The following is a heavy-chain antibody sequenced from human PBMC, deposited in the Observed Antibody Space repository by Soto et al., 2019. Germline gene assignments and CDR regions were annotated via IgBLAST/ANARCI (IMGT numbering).Heavy chain of an antibody. Sequence: ASVKVSCKASGYTFTSYGISWVRQAPGQGLEWMGWISAYNGNKNYAQKLQGRVTMTTETSTATDYLKLRSLRSDDTAVDYYARAIWSGYHTRGHYYYYLDYWGKGTMVTVSS. J-gene: IGHJ6*03. V-gene: IGHV1-18*01. CDR1: GYTFTSYG. CDR2: ISAYNGNK. CDR3: ARAIWSGYHTRGHYYYYLDY. D-gene: IGHD3-3*01.